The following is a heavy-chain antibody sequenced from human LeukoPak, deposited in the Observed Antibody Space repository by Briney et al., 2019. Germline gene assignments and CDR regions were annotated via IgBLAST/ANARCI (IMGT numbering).Heavy chain of an antibody. CDR1: GGTFSSYA. D-gene: IGHD4-17*01. Sequence: SVKVTCKASGGTFSSYAISWVRQAPGQGLEWMGGIFPIFGTANYAQKFQGTVTITADESTSTAYMELSSLRSEDTAVYYCARPESTEYGDFGYWGQGTLVTVSS. CDR3: ARPESTEYGDFGY. V-gene: IGHV1-69*13. CDR2: IFPIFGTA. J-gene: IGHJ4*02.